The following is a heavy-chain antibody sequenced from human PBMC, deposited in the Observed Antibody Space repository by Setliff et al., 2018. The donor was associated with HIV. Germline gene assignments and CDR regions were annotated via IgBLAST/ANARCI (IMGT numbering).Heavy chain of an antibody. D-gene: IGHD3-10*01. CDR2: IKEDGSKK. V-gene: IGHV3-7*03. CDR3: TIGHYRSG. J-gene: IGHJ4*02. CDR1: GFTFRNFW. Sequence: PGGSLRLSCTASGFTFRNFWMNWVRQAPGKRLEWVANIKEDGSKKNYVDSVKGRFTISRDNAKNSLFLQMNSMTAEDTAIYYCTIGHYRSGWGQGTQVTVSS.